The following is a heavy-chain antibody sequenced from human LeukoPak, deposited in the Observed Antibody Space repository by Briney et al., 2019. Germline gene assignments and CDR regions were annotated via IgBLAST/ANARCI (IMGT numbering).Heavy chain of an antibody. V-gene: IGHV3-48*01. CDR2: ISSSSSTI. Sequence: GGSLRLSCAASGFTFSSYSMNWFRQAPAKGLEWVSYISSSSSTIYYADSVKGRFTISRDNAKNSLYLQMNSLRAEDTAVYYCARDPYYDFWSGYYLGWFDPWGQGTLVTVSS. D-gene: IGHD3-3*01. CDR3: ARDPYYDFWSGYYLGWFDP. J-gene: IGHJ5*02. CDR1: GFTFSSYS.